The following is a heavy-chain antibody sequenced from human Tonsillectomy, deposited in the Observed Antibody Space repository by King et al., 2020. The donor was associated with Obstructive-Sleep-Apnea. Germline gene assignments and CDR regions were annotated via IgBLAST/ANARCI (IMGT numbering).Heavy chain of an antibody. V-gene: IGHV3-30*04. Sequence: QVQLVESGGGVVQPGRSLRLSCIVSGFTFSHYAMHWVRQAPGKGLEWVTIISNDESNKYYADSVKGRFTISRDNSKNTLFLHMNSLRPEDTAVYYCARDRAPPLNPLFQSPNYGMDVWGQGTTVTVSS. J-gene: IGHJ6*02. CDR3: ARDRAPPLNPLFQSPNYGMDV. D-gene: IGHD1-26*01. CDR2: ISNDESNK. CDR1: GFTFSHYA.